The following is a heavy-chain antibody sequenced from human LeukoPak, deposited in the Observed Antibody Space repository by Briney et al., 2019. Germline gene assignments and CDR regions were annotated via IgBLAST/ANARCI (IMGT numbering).Heavy chain of an antibody. CDR3: ARVSGYCSGGSCYHRIYYFDY. Sequence: SETLSLTCAVYGGSFSGYYWSWIRQPPGKGLEWIGEINHSGSTNYNPSLKSRVTISVDTSKNQFSLKLSSVTAADTAVYYCARVSGYCSGGSCYHRIYYFDYWGQGTLVTVSS. D-gene: IGHD2-15*01. V-gene: IGHV4-34*01. CDR2: INHSGST. J-gene: IGHJ4*02. CDR1: GGSFSGYY.